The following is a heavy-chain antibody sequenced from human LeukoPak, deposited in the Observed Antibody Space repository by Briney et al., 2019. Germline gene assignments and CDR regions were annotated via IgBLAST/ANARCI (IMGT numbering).Heavy chain of an antibody. V-gene: IGHV4-38-2*01. D-gene: IGHD1-26*01. CDR1: GYSISSGYY. CDR3: ARQLDGGSHLSPDY. CDR2: ISHSGST. Sequence: SETLSLTCAVSGYSISSGYYWGWIRQPPGKGLEWIGSISHSGSTYYNRSLKSRVTILVDTSKNQFSLKLNSVTAADTAVYYCARQLDGGSHLSPDYWGQGALVTVSS. J-gene: IGHJ4*02.